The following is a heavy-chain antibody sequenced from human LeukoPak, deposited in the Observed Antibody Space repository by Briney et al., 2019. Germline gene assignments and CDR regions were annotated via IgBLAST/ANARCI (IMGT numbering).Heavy chain of an antibody. CDR1: GGTFSSYA. Sequence: SVKVSCKASGGTFSSYAISWVQQAPGQGLEWMGRIIPIFGTANYAQKFQGRVTITTDESTSTAYMELSSLRSEDTAVYYCARERGYSYGYPDYWGQGTLVTVSS. CDR3: ARERGYSYGYPDY. D-gene: IGHD5-18*01. J-gene: IGHJ4*02. V-gene: IGHV1-69*05. CDR2: IIPIFGTA.